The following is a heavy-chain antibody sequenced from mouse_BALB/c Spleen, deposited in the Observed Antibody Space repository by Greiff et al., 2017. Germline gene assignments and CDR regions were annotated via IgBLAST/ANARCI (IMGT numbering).Heavy chain of an antibody. D-gene: IGHD2-1*01. V-gene: IGHV1-7*01. J-gene: IGHJ4*01. Sequence: QVQLKQSGAELAKPGASVKMSCKASGYTFTSYWMHWVKQRPGQGLEWIGYINPSTGYTEYNQKFKDKATLTADKSSSTAYMQLSSLTSEDSAVYYCARRDYGNYGAMDYWGQGTSVTVSS. CDR3: ARRDYGNYGAMDY. CDR1: GYTFTSYW. CDR2: INPSTGYT.